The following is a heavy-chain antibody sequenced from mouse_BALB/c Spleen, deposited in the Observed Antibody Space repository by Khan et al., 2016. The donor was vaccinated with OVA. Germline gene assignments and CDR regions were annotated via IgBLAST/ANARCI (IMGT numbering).Heavy chain of an antibody. J-gene: IGHJ3*01. CDR3: ARRGIYGIFAY. V-gene: IGHV1-7*01. D-gene: IGHD2-1*01. Sequence: QVQLQQSGAELAKPGASVKMSCKASGYTFTTYWMHWVKQRPGQGLVWIGYIDPSTGYTEYNQKFKDKATLTTDKSTSTAYLQLSSLTSEDSAVYYCARRGIYGIFAYWGQGTLVTVSA. CDR1: GYTFTTYW. CDR2: IDPSTGYT.